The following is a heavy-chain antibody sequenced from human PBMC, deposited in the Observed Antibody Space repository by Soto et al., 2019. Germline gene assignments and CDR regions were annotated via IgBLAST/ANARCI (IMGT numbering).Heavy chain of an antibody. V-gene: IGHV1-69*02. Sequence: SVKVSCKASGGTFSSYTISWVRQAPGQGLEWMGRIIPILGIANYAQKFQGRVTITADKSTSTAYMELSSLRSEDTAVYYCARMVRFLEWSKRTPPRNWFDPWGQGTLVTVSS. CDR2: IIPILGIA. J-gene: IGHJ5*02. CDR1: GGTFSSYT. D-gene: IGHD3-3*01. CDR3: ARMVRFLEWSKRTPPRNWFDP.